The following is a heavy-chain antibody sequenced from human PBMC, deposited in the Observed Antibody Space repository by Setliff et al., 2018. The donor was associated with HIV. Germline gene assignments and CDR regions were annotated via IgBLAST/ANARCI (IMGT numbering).Heavy chain of an antibody. D-gene: IGHD6-19*01. CDR3: ARGLYSSGRWGFDY. CDR2: INPNSGGT. V-gene: IGHV1-2*02. J-gene: IGHJ4*02. CDR1: GYTFTGYY. Sequence: GASVKVSCKASGYTFTGYYMHWVRQAPGQGLEWMGWINPNSGGTNYAQKFQGRVTMTRDTSIRTAYMELSRLRSDDTAVYYCARGLYSSGRWGFDYWGQGTLVTVSS.